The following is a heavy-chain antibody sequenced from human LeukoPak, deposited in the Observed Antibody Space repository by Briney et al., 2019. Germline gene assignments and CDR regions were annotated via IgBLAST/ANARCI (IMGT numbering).Heavy chain of an antibody. V-gene: IGHV4-34*01. Sequence: SQTLSLTCAVYGGSFSGDYWGWLRQPPGKGREWLGEINHSGSTNYNPSLKSRVTISVDPSKNQFSLKLSSVTAADTAVYYCARSGIVVVPAAIFAFDIWGQGTMVTVSS. CDR2: INHSGST. CDR1: GGSFSGDY. CDR3: ARSGIVVVPAAIFAFDI. J-gene: IGHJ3*02. D-gene: IGHD2-2*01.